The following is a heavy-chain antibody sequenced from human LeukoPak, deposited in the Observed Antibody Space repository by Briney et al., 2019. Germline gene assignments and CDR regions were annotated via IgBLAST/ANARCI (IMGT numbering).Heavy chain of an antibody. CDR1: GGSISSGDYY. CDR3: ARPYYYDSRIDP. V-gene: IGHV4-30-4*01. Sequence: SETLSLTCTVSGGSISSGDYYWSWIRQPPGKGLEWIAYMYYSGSTYYNPSLKNRVTMSADTSKNQLSLKLGSVTAADTAVYYCARPYYYDSRIDPWGQGILVTVPS. J-gene: IGHJ5*02. D-gene: IGHD3-22*01. CDR2: MYYSGST.